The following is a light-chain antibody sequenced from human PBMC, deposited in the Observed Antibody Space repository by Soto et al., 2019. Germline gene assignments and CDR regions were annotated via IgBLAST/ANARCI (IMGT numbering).Light chain of an antibody. Sequence: QSVLTQPPTASGTPGQRVTISCSGSSSNIGSNPVNWYQQLPGTAPKLLIDSNNQRPSGVPDRFSGSKSGTSASLDISGLQSDDEADYYGAAWEDRRNGVVFGGGTKLAVL. CDR1: SSNIGSNP. J-gene: IGLJ2*01. V-gene: IGLV1-44*01. CDR2: SNN. CDR3: AAWEDRRNGVV.